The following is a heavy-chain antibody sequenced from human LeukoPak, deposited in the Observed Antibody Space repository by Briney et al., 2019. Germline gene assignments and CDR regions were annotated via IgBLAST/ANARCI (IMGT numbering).Heavy chain of an antibody. D-gene: IGHD6-13*01. CDR3: ARVGSWPYFDY. J-gene: IGHJ4*02. V-gene: IGHV4-4*02. CDR2: IDHSGNT. CDR1: GGSISSSNW. Sequence: SGTLSLTCAVSGGSISSSNWWTWIRQPPGEGLEWIAYIDHSGNTNYNPSLKSRVTISRDTSKNQFSLKLSSVTAADTAVYYCARVGSWPYFDYWGQGTLVSVSS.